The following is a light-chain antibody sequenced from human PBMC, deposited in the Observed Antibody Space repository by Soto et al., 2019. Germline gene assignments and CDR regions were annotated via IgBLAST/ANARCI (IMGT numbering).Light chain of an antibody. Sequence: ETVMTQSPATLSVSPGERATLSCRASQSVFSSLAWYQHKPGQAPRLLIYGAATRATGIPARFSGSGSETDFTLTITSLEPEDFAVYYCQQRNNWPPITFGQGTRLEIK. J-gene: IGKJ5*01. CDR3: QQRNNWPPIT. V-gene: IGKV3-15*01. CDR2: GAA. CDR1: QSVFSS.